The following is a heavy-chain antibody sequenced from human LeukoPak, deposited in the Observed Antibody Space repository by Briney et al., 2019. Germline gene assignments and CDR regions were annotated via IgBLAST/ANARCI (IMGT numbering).Heavy chain of an antibody. CDR1: GFTFSSYW. D-gene: IGHD3-22*01. CDR3: ARDSPLLLEYSWFDP. V-gene: IGHV3-74*01. J-gene: IGHJ5*02. Sequence: GGSLRLSCAASGFTFSSYWMHWVRQAPGKGLVWVSRINSDGSSTSYADSVKGRFTISRDDAKNTLYLQMNSLRAEDTAVYYCARDSPLLLEYSWFDPWGQGTLVTVSS. CDR2: INSDGSST.